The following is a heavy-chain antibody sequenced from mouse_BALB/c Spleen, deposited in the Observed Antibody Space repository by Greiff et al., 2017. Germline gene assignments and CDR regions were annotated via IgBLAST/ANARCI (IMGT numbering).Heavy chain of an antibody. V-gene: IGHV3-5*02. Sequence: EVKLMESGPGLVKPSQTVSLTCTVTGISITTGNYRWSWIRQFPGNKLEWIGYIYYSGTITSNPSLTSRTTITRDTSKNQFFLEMNSLTAEDTATYYCARSTPYYAMDYWGQGTSVTVSS. CDR2: IYYSGTI. CDR3: ARSTPYYAMDY. D-gene: IGHD2-1*01. CDR1: GISITTGNYR. J-gene: IGHJ4*01.